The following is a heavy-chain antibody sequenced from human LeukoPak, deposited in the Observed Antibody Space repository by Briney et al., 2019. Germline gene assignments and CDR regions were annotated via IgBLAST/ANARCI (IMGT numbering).Heavy chain of an antibody. V-gene: IGHV1-24*01. Sequence: ASVKVSCKVSGYTLTELSMHWVRQAPGKGLEWMGGFDPEDGETIYAQKFQGRVTMTEDTSTDTAYMELSSLRSEDTAVYYCATGGVSQYYFDYWGQGTLVTVSS. CDR3: ATGGVSQYYFDY. D-gene: IGHD5-12*01. CDR1: GYTLTELS. CDR2: FDPEDGET. J-gene: IGHJ4*02.